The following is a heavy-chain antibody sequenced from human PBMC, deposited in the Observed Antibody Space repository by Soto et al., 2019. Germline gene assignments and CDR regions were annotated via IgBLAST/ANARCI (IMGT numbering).Heavy chain of an antibody. D-gene: IGHD5-12*01. CDR2: IYYSGST. Sequence: PSETLSLTCTVSGGSISSGDYYWSWVRQPPGKGLEWIGYIYYSGSTYYNPSLKSRVTISVDTSKNQFSLKLSSVTAADTAVYYCARVESSATMIFDDWGQGTLVTVSS. CDR1: GGSISSGDYY. CDR3: ARVESSATMIFDD. J-gene: IGHJ4*02. V-gene: IGHV4-30-4*01.